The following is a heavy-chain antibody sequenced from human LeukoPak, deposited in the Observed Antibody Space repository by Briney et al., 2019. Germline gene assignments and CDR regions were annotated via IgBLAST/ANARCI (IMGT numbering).Heavy chain of an antibody. V-gene: IGHV1-2*06. CDR2: INPYSGGT. J-gene: IGHJ3*02. D-gene: IGHD3-22*01. CDR1: GYTFTDYY. Sequence: ASVKVSCKASGYTFTDYYMHWVRQAPGQVLEWMGRINPYSGGTNYAQKFQGRVIMTMDTSVSTAYMELSSLRSDDTTVYYCARDPVVVMDAFDIWGQGTMVTVSS. CDR3: ARDPVVVMDAFDI.